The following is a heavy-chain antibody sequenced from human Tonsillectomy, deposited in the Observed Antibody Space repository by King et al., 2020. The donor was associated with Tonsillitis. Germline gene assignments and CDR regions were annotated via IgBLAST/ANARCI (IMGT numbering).Heavy chain of an antibody. CDR1: GFTFSSYG. J-gene: IGHJ4*02. D-gene: IGHD3-22*01. Sequence: QVQLVESGGGVVQPGRSLRLSCAASGFTFSSYGMHWVRQAPGKGLEWVAVISYDGSYKYYADSVMGRFTISRDNTKNTLYLQINSLRAEDTVVYYCATPRNYDSNGYSDYWGQGTLVTVSS. CDR3: ATPRNYDSNGYSDY. CDR2: ISYDGSYK. V-gene: IGHV3-30*03.